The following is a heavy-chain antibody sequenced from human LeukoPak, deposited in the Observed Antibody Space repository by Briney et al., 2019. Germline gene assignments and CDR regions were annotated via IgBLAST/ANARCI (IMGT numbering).Heavy chain of an antibody. V-gene: IGHV1-69*13. CDR2: IIPIFGTA. D-gene: IGHD3-22*01. CDR3: ARVYYDSSHNWFDP. Sequence: GASVTVSFKASGGTFSSYAISWVRQAPGQGLEWMGGIIPIFGTANYAQKFQGRVTNTADESTSTAYMELSSLRSEDTAVYYCARVYYDSSHNWFDPWGQGTLVTVSS. J-gene: IGHJ5*02. CDR1: GGTFSSYA.